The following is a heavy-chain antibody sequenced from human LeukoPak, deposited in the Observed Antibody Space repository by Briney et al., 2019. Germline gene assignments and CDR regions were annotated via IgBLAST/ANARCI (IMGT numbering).Heavy chain of an antibody. CDR2: IYYSGST. CDR3: ARLISEYGDYLTAGNWFDP. V-gene: IGHV4-31*03. D-gene: IGHD4-17*01. Sequence: PSETLSLTCTVSGGSISSGGYYWSWIRQHPGKGLEWIGYIYYSGSTYYNPSLKSRVTISVDTSKNQFSLKLSSVTAADTAVYYCARLISEYGDYLTAGNWFDPWGQGTLVTVSS. CDR1: GGSISSGGYY. J-gene: IGHJ5*02.